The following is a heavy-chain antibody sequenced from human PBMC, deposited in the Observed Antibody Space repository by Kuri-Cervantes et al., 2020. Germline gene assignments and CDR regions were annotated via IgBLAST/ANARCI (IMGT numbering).Heavy chain of an antibody. J-gene: IGHJ4*02. CDR1: GFTFSSYW. CDR2: IKQDGSEK. Sequence: GESLKISCAAPGFTFSSYWMSWVRQAPGKGPEWVANIKQDGSEKYYVDSVKGRFTISRDNAKNSLYLQMNSLRAEDTAVYYCARETPGYSSSPYFDYWGQGTLVTVSS. V-gene: IGHV3-7*01. D-gene: IGHD6-13*01. CDR3: ARETPGYSSSPYFDY.